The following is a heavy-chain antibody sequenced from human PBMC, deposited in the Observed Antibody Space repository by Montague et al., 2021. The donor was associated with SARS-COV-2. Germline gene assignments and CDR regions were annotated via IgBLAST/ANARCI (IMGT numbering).Heavy chain of an antibody. CDR1: GGSTNNYY. CDR3: ARGRFYYDSGELGT. V-gene: IGHV4-4*07. J-gene: IGHJ5*02. CDR2: IHASGIS. D-gene: IGHD3-22*01. Sequence: SETLSLTCTVSGGSTNNYYWSWIRQPAGKGLEWIGRIHASGISNYNPSLETRVTMSVDTSKNQFSLKLSSVTAADTAVYYCARGRFYYDSGELGTWGQGTLVTVSS.